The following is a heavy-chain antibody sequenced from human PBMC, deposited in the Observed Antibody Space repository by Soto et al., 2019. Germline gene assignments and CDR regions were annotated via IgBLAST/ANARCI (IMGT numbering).Heavy chain of an antibody. V-gene: IGHV1-3*01. J-gene: IGHJ4*02. CDR3: ARSIVVVTALDY. D-gene: IGHD2-21*02. CDR1: GYTFTSYA. Sequence: QVKLVQSGAEVKKPGASVKVSCKASGYTFTSYAMHWVPQAPGQRLEGRGWINAGNGNTTYSKKFKGRATITRDTAASTAYMALSSLRSEDTAVYYCARSIVVVTALDYWGQGTLVTVSS. CDR2: INAGNGNT.